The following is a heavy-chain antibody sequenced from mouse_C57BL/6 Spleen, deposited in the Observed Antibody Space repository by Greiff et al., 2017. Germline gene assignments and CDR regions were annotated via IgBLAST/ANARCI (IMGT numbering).Heavy chain of an antibody. D-gene: IGHD2-4*01. J-gene: IGHJ3*01. V-gene: IGHV1-72*01. Sequence: QVQLQQPGAELVKPGASVKLSCKASGYTFTSYWMHWVKQRPGRGLVWIGRIDPNSGGTKYNEKFKSKATLTVDTPSSTAYMQLSSLTSEDSAVYYWARSGDYAGWFAYWGQGTLVTVSA. CDR1: GYTFTSYW. CDR2: IDPNSGGT. CDR3: ARSGDYAGWFAY.